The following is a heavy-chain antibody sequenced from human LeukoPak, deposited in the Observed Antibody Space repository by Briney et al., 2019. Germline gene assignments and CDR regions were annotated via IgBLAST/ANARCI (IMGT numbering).Heavy chain of an antibody. D-gene: IGHD4-11*01. CDR1: VYSISSTYY. CDR2: IYYSGST. CDR3: ASSTTLTTYAFDI. Sequence: SETLSLTCTVSVYSISSTYYWAWIRQPPGKGLEWIGYIYYSGSTNYNPSLKSPLTISIDTSKNQFSLKLSSVTAADSAVYYCASSTTLTTYAFDIWGQGTVVTVSS. V-gene: IGHV4-61*01. J-gene: IGHJ3*02.